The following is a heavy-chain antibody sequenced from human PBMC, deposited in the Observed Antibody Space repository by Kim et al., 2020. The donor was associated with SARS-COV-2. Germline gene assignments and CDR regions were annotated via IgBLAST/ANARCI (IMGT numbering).Heavy chain of an antibody. CDR3: ARGRGTIVATIYRSYYFDY. J-gene: IGHJ4*02. D-gene: IGHD5-12*01. V-gene: IGHV4-34*01. CDR2: INHSGST. CDR1: GGSFSGYY. Sequence: SETLSLTCAVYGGSFSGYYWSWIRQPPGKGLEWIGEINHSGSTNYNPSLKSRVTISVDTSKNQFSLKLSSVTAADTAVYYCARGRGTIVATIYRSYYFDYWGQGTLVTVSS.